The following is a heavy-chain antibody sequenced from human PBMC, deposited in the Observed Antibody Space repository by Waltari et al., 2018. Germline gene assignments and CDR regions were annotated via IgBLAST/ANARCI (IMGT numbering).Heavy chain of an antibody. V-gene: IGHV4-4*07. D-gene: IGHD6-13*01. Sequence: QVQLQESGPGLVKPSETLSLTCTVSGGSISSYYWSWIRQPAGQGLEWIGRIYTSGSTNYNPSLKSRVTMSVDTSKNQFSLKLSSVTAADTAVYYCARATPGQQLVRYYYYYMDVWGKGTTVTVSS. CDR2: IYTSGST. CDR1: GGSISSYY. J-gene: IGHJ6*03. CDR3: ARATPGQQLVRYYYYYMDV.